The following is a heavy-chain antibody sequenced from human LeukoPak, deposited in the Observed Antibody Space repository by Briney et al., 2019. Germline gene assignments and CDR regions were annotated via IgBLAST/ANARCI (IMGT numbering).Heavy chain of an antibody. CDR3: ARGRGWWPPFDY. CDR2: ISYSGST. Sequence: SETLSLTCTVSGGSISSSSYYWGWVRQPPGKGLEWIGSISYSGSTYYNPSLKSRVTISVDTSKNQFSLKLSSVTAADTAVYYCARGRGWWPPFDYWGQGTLVTVSS. V-gene: IGHV4-39*07. CDR1: GGSISSSSYY. D-gene: IGHD2-15*01. J-gene: IGHJ4*02.